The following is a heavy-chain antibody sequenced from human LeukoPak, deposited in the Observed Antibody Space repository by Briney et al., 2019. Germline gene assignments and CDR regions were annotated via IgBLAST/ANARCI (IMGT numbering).Heavy chain of an antibody. CDR3: ARDLGWRDSSGSSDY. CDR1: GYTFTSYG. V-gene: IGHV1-18*01. Sequence: ASVKVSCKASGYTFTSYGISWVRQAPGQGLEWMGWISAYNGNANYAQKLQGRVTMTTDTSTSTAYMELRSLRSDDTAVYYCARDLGWRDSSGSSDYWGQGTLVTVSS. CDR2: ISAYNGNA. D-gene: IGHD3-22*01. J-gene: IGHJ4*02.